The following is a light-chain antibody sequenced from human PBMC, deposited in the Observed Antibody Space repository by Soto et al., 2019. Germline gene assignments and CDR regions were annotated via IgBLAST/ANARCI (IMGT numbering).Light chain of an antibody. CDR3: QKYNSAPSIT. Sequence: DIQMTQSPSSLSASVGDRVTITCRASQGISNYLAWYQQKPGKVPKLLIYAASTLQSGVPSRFSGSGSGTDFTLTISRLQTEDVATYYCQKYNSAPSITFGQGTRLEIK. CDR2: AAS. J-gene: IGKJ5*01. V-gene: IGKV1-27*01. CDR1: QGISNY.